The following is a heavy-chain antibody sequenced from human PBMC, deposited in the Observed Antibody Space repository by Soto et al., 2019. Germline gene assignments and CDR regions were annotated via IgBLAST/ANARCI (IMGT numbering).Heavy chain of an antibody. J-gene: IGHJ4*02. V-gene: IGHV3-53*01. D-gene: IGHD3-9*01. CDR3: ARVTTFYDILTSSYALNYFDY. CDR2: IYAGGNT. Sequence: GGSQRLSCAASGFSVTSNYMTWVRQAPGKGLECVSVIYAGGNTYYPDSVKGRFTISSDNSKNTLFLQMNNLRAEDTAVYYCARVTTFYDILTSSYALNYFDYWGQGTRVTVSS. CDR1: GFSVTSNY.